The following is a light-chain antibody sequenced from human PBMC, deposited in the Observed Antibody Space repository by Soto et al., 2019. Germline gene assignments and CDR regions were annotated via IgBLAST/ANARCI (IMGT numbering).Light chain of an antibody. CDR2: GAS. Sequence: EIVMRQSPATLSVSPGERATLSCRASQSVSSNLAWYQQKPGQAPRLLIYGASTRATGIPARFSGSGSGTEFTLTISSLQSEDFAVYYFQQYNNSPRMFGQGTKVDIK. J-gene: IGKJ1*01. CDR3: QQYNNSPRM. V-gene: IGKV3-15*01. CDR1: QSVSSN.